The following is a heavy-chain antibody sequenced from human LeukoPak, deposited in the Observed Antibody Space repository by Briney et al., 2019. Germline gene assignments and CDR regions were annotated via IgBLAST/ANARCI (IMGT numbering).Heavy chain of an antibody. CDR2: ISGSGGST. CDR3: AKRAWIAPAPFGYFQH. J-gene: IGHJ1*01. CDR1: GFTFSSYA. V-gene: IGHV3-23*01. Sequence: GGSLRLSCAASGFTFSSYAMSWVRQAPGNGLEWVSAISGSGGSTYYADSVKGRFTISRDNSKNTLYLQMNSLRAEDTAVYYCAKRAWIAPAPFGYFQHWGQGTLVTVSS. D-gene: IGHD6-13*01.